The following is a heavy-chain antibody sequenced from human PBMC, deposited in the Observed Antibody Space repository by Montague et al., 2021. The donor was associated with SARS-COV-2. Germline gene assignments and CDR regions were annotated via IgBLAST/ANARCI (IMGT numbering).Heavy chain of an antibody. CDR2: IYTSGST. CDR1: GGSISSGSYY. Sequence: TLSLTCSVSGGSISSGSYYWSWIRQPAGKGLEWIGRIYTSGSTNYNPSLKSRVTVSVDTSKNQFSLKLSSVTAADTAVYYCAREAPGRCSGGSCSLDNWFGPWGQGTLVTVSS. D-gene: IGHD2-15*01. V-gene: IGHV4-61*02. CDR3: AREAPGRCSGGSCSLDNWFGP. J-gene: IGHJ5*02.